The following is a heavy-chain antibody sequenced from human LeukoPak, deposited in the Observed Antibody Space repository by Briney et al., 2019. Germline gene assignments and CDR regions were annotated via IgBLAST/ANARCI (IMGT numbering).Heavy chain of an antibody. J-gene: IGHJ6*02. CDR3: ARAAMGYYYYGMDV. D-gene: IGHD5-18*01. CDR2: INHSGST. V-gene: IGHV4-34*01. CDR1: GGSFSGYY. Sequence: KPSETLSLTCAVYGGSFSGYYWSWIRQPPGKGLEWIGEINHSGSTNYNPSLKSRVTISVDTSKNQFSLKLSSVTAADTAVYYCARAAMGYYYYGMDVWGQGTTVTVSS.